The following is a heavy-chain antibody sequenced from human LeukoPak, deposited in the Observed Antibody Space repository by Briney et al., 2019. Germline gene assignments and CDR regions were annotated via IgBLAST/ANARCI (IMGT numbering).Heavy chain of an antibody. D-gene: IGHD4-17*01. CDR3: ARGDYGDYNWFDP. Sequence: NSSETLSLTCAVSGYSISSGYYWGWIRQPPGKGLEWIGSIYYSGSTYYNPSLKSRVTISVDTSKNQFSLKLSSVTAADTAVYYCARGDYGDYNWFDPWGQGTLVTVSS. CDR2: IYYSGST. J-gene: IGHJ5*02. CDR1: GYSISSGYY. V-gene: IGHV4-38-2*01.